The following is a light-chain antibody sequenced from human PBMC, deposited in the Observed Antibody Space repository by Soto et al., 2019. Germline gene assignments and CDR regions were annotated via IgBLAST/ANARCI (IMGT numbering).Light chain of an antibody. CDR2: DAS. CDR3: QQRSNWLFT. J-gene: IGKJ3*01. Sequence: ENVLTQSPATLSLSPGERGTLSCRASQSIKSDLAWYQQKPGQAPRLLIFDASRRDTGIPARFSGTGSGTDFNLTISSLEPEDVAVYYCQQRSNWLFTFGPGTKVDLK. V-gene: IGKV3-11*01. CDR1: QSIKSD.